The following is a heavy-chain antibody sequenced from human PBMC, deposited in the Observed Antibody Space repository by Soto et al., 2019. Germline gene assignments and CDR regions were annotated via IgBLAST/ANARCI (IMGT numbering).Heavy chain of an antibody. V-gene: IGHV4-4*07. CDR2: MYTSGGA. D-gene: IGHD2-21*02. J-gene: IGHJ6*02. CDR3: ARSGGDDGYNGMDV. CDR1: GGSISSHY. Sequence: SEILSLTCAISGGSISSHYWSWIRQPAGKGLEWIGRMYTSGGANYNPSLRSRVTMSQDTSKNHLSLKLTSVTAADAAVYYCARSGGDDGYNGMDVWGQGTTVTVSS.